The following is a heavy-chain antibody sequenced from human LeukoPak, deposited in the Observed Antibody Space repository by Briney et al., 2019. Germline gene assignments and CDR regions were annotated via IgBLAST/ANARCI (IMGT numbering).Heavy chain of an antibody. CDR2: ISSSSSTI. Sequence: GGSLRLSCAASGFTFSSYSMNWVRQAPGKGLEWVSYISSSSSTIYYADSVKGRFTISRDNAKNSLYLQMNSLGAEDSAVYYCARGGGAFCGSDCHRNFDFWGQGTLVAVSS. D-gene: IGHD2-21*02. J-gene: IGHJ4*02. CDR1: GFTFSSYS. CDR3: ARGGGAFCGSDCHRNFDF. V-gene: IGHV3-48*04.